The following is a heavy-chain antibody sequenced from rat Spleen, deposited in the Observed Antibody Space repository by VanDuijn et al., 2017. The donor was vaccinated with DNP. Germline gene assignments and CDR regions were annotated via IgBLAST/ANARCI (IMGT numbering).Heavy chain of an antibody. D-gene: IGHD1-6*01. CDR1: GYSITSNY. CDR2: INSAGSI. CDR3: TRGDILRSFDY. Sequence: EVQLQESGPGLVKPSQSLSLTCSVTGYSITSNYWGWIRKFPGHKLEWMGYINSAGSIEYNPSLKGRISITSDTSKNQFFLQVNSVTTDDTATYYCTRGDILRSFDYWGQGVMVTVSS. V-gene: IGHV3-3*01. J-gene: IGHJ2*01.